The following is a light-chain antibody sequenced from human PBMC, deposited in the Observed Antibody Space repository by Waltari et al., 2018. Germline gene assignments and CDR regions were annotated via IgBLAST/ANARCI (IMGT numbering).Light chain of an antibody. J-gene: IGKJ2*01. Sequence: VISMTQSPSFLSASTGDRFTISCRVSQDIGSSLAWYQQKPGKAPDLLIFAASTLKSGVPSRFSGSGSGTDFTLTISRMQSEDCATYYCQQYLTFPYTFGQGTKLEI. CDR1: QDIGSS. CDR3: QQYLTFPYT. V-gene: IGKV1D-8*01. CDR2: AAS.